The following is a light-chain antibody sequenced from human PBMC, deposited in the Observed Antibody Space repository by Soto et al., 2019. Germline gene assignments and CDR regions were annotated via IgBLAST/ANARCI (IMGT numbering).Light chain of an antibody. CDR3: AVWDDSLNGLV. V-gene: IGLV1-44*01. Sequence: QAVLTQPPSASGTPGQRVTISCSGSSFNIGSNTVTWYQQLPLTAPKLLIYSTDQRPSGVPDRFSASKSGTSASLAISGLQSEDEAEYYCAVWDDSLNGLVFGGGTKVTVL. CDR2: STD. CDR1: SFNIGSNT. J-gene: IGLJ2*01.